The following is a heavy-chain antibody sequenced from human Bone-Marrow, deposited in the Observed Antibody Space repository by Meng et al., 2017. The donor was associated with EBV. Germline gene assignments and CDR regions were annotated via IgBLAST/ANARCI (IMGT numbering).Heavy chain of an antibody. CDR3: AMGLATDFDY. J-gene: IGHJ4*02. CDR2: INPNSGGT. Sequence: QLHSVQFGAEVKKPGASLKVSCKASGYTFTGYYIHWVRQAPGQGLEWVGWINPNSGGTNYAEKFQGRVTMTRDTSITTAFMELSSLKSDDTAVYYCAMGLATDFDYWGQGTLVTV. V-gene: IGHV1-2*02. CDR1: GYTFTGYY. D-gene: IGHD5-12*01.